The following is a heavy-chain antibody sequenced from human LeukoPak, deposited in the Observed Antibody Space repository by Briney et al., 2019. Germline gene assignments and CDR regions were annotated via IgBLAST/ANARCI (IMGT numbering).Heavy chain of an antibody. J-gene: IGHJ5*02. Sequence: GGSLRLSCAASGFTFSSYGMHWVRQAPGKGLEGVAFIRDDGSNKYYANSVKGRFTISRANTKNTLYLQMNSLRAEDTAVYYWAKWGLLTGYSSLGDWFDPWGQGTLVTVSS. CDR2: IRDDGSNK. V-gene: IGHV3-30*02. CDR3: AKWGLLTGYSSLGDWFDP. CDR1: GFTFSSYG. D-gene: IGHD6-19*01.